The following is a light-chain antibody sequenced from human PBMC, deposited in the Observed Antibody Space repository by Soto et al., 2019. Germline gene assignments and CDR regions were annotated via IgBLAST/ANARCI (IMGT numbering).Light chain of an antibody. CDR3: SSYTSSSTPVV. V-gene: IGLV2-14*01. CDR2: DVS. Sequence: QSALTQPASVSGSPGQSITISCTGTSSDVGGYNYVSWYQQHPGKAPKLMIYDVSNRPSGVSNRFSGSKSGNTASLTISGRQAEDDADYYRSSYTSSSTPVVFGGGTKLTVL. J-gene: IGLJ2*01. CDR1: SSDVGGYNY.